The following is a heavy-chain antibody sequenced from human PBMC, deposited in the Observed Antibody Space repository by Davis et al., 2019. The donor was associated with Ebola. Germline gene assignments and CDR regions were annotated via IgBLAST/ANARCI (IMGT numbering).Heavy chain of an antibody. J-gene: IGHJ5*02. V-gene: IGHV1-69*13. CDR2: IIPIFGTA. CDR3: ATSSSVDTATDPYLNWFDP. Sequence: AASVKVSCKASGGTFSSYAISWVQQAPGQGLEWMGGIIPIFGTANYAQKFQGRVAITADESTSTAYMELSSLRSEDTAVYYCATSSSVDTATDPYLNWFDPWGQGTLVTVSS. CDR1: GGTFSSYA. D-gene: IGHD5-18*01.